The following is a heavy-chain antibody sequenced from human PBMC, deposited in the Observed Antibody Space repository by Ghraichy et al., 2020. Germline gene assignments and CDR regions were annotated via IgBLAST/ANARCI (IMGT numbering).Heavy chain of an antibody. Sequence: LSLTCAASGFTFSSYSMNWVRQAPGKGLEWVSSISSSSSYIYYADSVKGRFTISRDNAKNSLYLQMNSLRAEDTAVYYCARDLVDTAMAYYFDYWGQGTLVTVS. V-gene: IGHV3-21*01. CDR3: ARDLVDTAMAYYFDY. CDR1: GFTFSSYS. J-gene: IGHJ4*02. D-gene: IGHD5-18*01. CDR2: ISSSSSYI.